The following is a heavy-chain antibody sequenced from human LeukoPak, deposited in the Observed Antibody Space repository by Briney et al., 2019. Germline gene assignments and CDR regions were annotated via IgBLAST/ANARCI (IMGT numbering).Heavy chain of an antibody. J-gene: IGHJ6*02. CDR1: GFTFGDYA. V-gene: IGHV3-49*01. CDR3: TRDDVLRFLEWLPTPYYYYYGMDV. CDR2: IRSKAYGGTT. Sequence: GGSLRLSCTASGFTFGDYAMSWFRQAPGKGLEWVGFIRSKAYGGTTEYAASAKGRFTISRDGSKSIAYLQMNSLKTEDTAVYYCTRDDVLRFLEWLPTPYYYYYGMDVWGQGTTVTVSS. D-gene: IGHD3-3*01.